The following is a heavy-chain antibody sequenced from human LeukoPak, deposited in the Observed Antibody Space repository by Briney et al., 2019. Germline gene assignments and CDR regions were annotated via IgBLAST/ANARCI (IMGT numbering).Heavy chain of an antibody. D-gene: IGHD2-15*01. V-gene: IGHV4-34*01. CDR1: GGSFSGYY. CDR3: ARARGLLLL. J-gene: IGHJ2*01. CDR2: INHSGST. Sequence: SETLSLTCAVYGGSFSGYYWSWIRQPPGKGLEWIGEINHSGSTNYNPSLKSRVTISVDTSKNQFSLKLSSVTAADTAVHYCARARGLLLLWGRGTLVTVSP.